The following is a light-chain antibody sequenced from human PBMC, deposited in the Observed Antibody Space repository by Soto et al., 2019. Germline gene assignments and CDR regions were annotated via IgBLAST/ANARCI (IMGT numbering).Light chain of an antibody. V-gene: IGKV1-27*01. CDR2: AAS. CDR3: QKYNSAPPGWT. CDR1: QGIGNY. J-gene: IGKJ1*01. Sequence: DIQMTQSPSSLSASVGDSVTITCRASQGIGNYLAWYQQRPGKVPKVLIYAASTFQSGVPSRFSGSGSGTDFTLTISSLQPEDVATYYCQKYNSAPPGWTFGQGTKVEIK.